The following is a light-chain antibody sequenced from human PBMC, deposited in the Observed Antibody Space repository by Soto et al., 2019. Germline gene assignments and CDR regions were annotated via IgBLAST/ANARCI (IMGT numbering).Light chain of an antibody. Sequence: QTVVTHQPSFSVSPGGTVTLTCRLNSCSGSINYNPSLDEQTPGQDPRTLIYSTNSRSSGVPDCFSGSIIGTKAALTTTGSHADGESHSYCVLYMGSDISVFGGGTKVTVL. CDR1: SCSGSINYN. J-gene: IGLJ1*01. V-gene: IGLV8-61*02. CDR3: VLYMGSDISV. CDR2: STN.